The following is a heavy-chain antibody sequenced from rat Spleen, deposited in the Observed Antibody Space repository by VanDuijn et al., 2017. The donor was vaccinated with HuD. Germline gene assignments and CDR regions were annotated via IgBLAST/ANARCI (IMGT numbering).Heavy chain of an antibody. D-gene: IGHD4-3*01. CDR2: IIYDGSST. CDR1: GFTFSDYA. CDR3: ATYNSGYDWFAY. J-gene: IGHJ3*01. V-gene: IGHV5-17*01. Sequence: EVQLVESGGGLVQVGRSLKLSCAASGFTFSDYAMAWVRQAPKKGLEWVATIIYDGSSTYYRDSVKGRFTISRDNAKSTLYLQMDSLRSEDTATYYCATYNSGYDWFAYWGQGTLVTVSS.